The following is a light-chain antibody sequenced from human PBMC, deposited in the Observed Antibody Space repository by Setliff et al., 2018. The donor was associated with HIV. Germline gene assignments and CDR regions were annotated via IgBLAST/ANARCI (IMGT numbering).Light chain of an antibody. J-gene: IGLJ1*01. CDR1: SSDVGSSNR. Sequence: QSALAQPPSVSGSPGQSVTISCTGTSSDVGSSNRVSWYQQPPGTAPRLMIYEVSSRPSGVPDRFSGSKSGNTASLTVSGLQAEDEADYYCSSYAGNNNYVFGTGTKVTVL. V-gene: IGLV2-18*02. CDR2: EVS. CDR3: SSYAGNNNYV.